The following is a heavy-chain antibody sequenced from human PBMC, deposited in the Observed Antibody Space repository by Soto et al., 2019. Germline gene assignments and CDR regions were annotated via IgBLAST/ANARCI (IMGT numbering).Heavy chain of an antibody. J-gene: IGHJ4*02. CDR3: ARVVTGEFDY. Sequence: PSETLSLTCTVSGGSISSSSYYWGWIRQPPGKGLEWIGSIYYSGSTYYNPSLKSRVTISVDTSKNQFSLKLSSVTAADTAVYYCARVVTGEFDYWGQGTLVTVSS. CDR1: GGSISSSSYY. V-gene: IGHV4-39*01. CDR2: IYYSGST. D-gene: IGHD7-27*01.